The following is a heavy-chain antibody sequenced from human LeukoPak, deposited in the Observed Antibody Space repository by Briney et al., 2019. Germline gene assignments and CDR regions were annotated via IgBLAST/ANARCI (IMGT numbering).Heavy chain of an antibody. D-gene: IGHD5-12*01. CDR3: AKDSYGGYNDFGIDS. J-gene: IGHJ4*02. Sequence: GGSLRLSCAASGFTFSSYAMHWVRQAPGKGLEWVAVIWNDGSTKHFANSVKGRFTISRDNSKNTMYLQMNNLRAEDTALYYCAKDSYGGYNDFGIDSWGQGTLVSVSS. CDR2: IWNDGSTK. CDR1: GFTFSSYA. V-gene: IGHV3-33*06.